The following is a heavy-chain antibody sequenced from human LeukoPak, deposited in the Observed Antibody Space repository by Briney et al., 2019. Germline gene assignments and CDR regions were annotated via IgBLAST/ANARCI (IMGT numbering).Heavy chain of an antibody. CDR1: GFTFSNAW. CDR3: TTDPWHGDFNY. CDR2: IKSKTYGETS. D-gene: IGHD4-17*01. V-gene: IGHV3-15*01. J-gene: IGHJ4*02. Sequence: AGSLTLSCAASGFTFSNAWMSWVRQAPGKGLEWVGHIKSKTYGETSDYAAPVKGSFTISRDDSENTLYLQMNSLKTEDTAVYYCTTDPWHGDFNYWGQGPLVSVSS.